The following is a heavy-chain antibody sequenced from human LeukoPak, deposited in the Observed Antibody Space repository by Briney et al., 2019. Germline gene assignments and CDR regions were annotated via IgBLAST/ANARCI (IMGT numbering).Heavy chain of an antibody. CDR2: INPSGGST. V-gene: IGHV1-46*01. D-gene: IGHD3-9*01. CDR3: ARDILTGGGFFGMDV. Sequence: ASVKVSCKASGYTSGSYYMHWVRQAPGQGLEWMGIINPSGGSTSYAQKFQGRVTMTRDTSTGTDYMELSSLRSDDTAVYYCARDILTGGGFFGMDVWGQGTTVTVSS. J-gene: IGHJ6*02. CDR1: GYTSGSYY.